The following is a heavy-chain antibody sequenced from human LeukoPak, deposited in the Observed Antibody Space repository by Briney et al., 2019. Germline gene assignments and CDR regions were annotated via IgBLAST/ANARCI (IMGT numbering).Heavy chain of an antibody. V-gene: IGHV5-10-1*01. Sequence: GESLKISCKGSGYSFTNYWISWGRQMPGKGLEWMGRIDPSDSYTNYSPSLQGHVTISADKSISTAYLQWSSLKASDTAMYYCARHGGYSSSWYFDYWGQGTLVTVSS. CDR1: GYSFTNYW. J-gene: IGHJ4*02. CDR2: IDPSDSYT. D-gene: IGHD6-13*01. CDR3: ARHGGYSSSWYFDY.